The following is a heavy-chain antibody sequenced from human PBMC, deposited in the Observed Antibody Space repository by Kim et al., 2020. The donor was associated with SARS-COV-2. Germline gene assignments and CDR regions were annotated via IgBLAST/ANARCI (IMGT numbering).Heavy chain of an antibody. CDR2: IYWDNDK. CDR1: GFSIASSGVG. CDR3: AHRRGPSGGFWDVGYCDS. V-gene: IGHV2-5*02. Sequence: SGPTLVGPTQTLTLTCSFSGFSIASSGVGVVWIRQPPGKALEWLAVIYWDNDKRYNPSLQSRLTITKDTSNNQVVLTMTNMDPVDTATYYCAHRRGPSGGFWDVGYCDSWGQGTLVTVSS. D-gene: IGHD3-16*01. J-gene: IGHJ4*02.